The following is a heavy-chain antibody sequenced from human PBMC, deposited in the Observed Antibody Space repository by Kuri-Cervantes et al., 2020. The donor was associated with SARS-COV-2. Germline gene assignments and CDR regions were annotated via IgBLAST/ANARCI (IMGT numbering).Heavy chain of an antibody. J-gene: IGHJ4*02. Sequence: GGSLRLSCTASGFTFSSYTLYWVRQAPGKGLEWVAVISYDGSNKYYADSVKGRFTISRDNSKNTLYLQMNSLRAEDTAVYYCARDCAAGIFDYWGQGTLVTVSS. V-gene: IGHV3-30-3*01. CDR1: GFTFSSYT. D-gene: IGHD1-1*01. CDR3: ARDCAAGIFDY. CDR2: ISYDGSNK.